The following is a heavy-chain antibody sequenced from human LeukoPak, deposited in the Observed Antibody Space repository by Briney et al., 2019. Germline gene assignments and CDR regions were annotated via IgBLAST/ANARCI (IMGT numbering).Heavy chain of an antibody. J-gene: IGHJ4*02. CDR1: GDSIRNYF. CDR2: IYTSGSI. Sequence: SQTLSLTCSVSGDSIRNYFWSWIRQHAGKGLEWIGRIYTSGSIDYKPSLRSRVTMSVDTSRNQFSLKLTSVTAADTAVYYCERESKTYDGSGYYHDYWGQGTLVTVSS. D-gene: IGHD3-22*01. CDR3: ERESKTYDGSGYYHDY. V-gene: IGHV4-4*07.